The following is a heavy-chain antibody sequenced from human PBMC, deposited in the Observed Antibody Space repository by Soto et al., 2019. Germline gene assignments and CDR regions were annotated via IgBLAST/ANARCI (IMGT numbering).Heavy chain of an antibody. CDR3: ARGDYHGGFVDY. J-gene: IGHJ4*02. Sequence: PSETLSLTCAVYGGSFSGYYWSWIRQPPGKGQEWIGEINHSGSTNYNPSLKSRVTISVDTSKNQFSLKLSSVTAADTAVYYCARGDYHGGFVDYWGQGTLVTVSS. V-gene: IGHV4-34*01. CDR2: INHSGST. D-gene: IGHD5-12*01. CDR1: GGSFSGYY.